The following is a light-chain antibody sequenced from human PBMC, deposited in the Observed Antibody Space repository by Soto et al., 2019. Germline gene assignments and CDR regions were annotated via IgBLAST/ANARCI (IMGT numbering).Light chain of an antibody. CDR3: QQRSTWPRLT. CDR1: QSVSTY. CDR2: EAS. V-gene: IGKV3-11*01. Sequence: VLTQSPATLSLSPGXRAALSCRASQSVSTYLAWYQQKPGQAPRLLIYEASYRAPGVPDRFSGSGSGTDFTLTICSLEPEDFAVYYCQQRSTWPRLTFGGGTKVDIK. J-gene: IGKJ4*01.